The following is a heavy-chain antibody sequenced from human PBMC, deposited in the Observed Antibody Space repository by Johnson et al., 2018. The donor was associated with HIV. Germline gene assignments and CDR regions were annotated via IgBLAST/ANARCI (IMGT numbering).Heavy chain of an antibody. D-gene: IGHD4-17*01. Sequence: QMQLVESGGSVVQPGRSLRLSCAASGFTFSSYAMHWVRQAPGKGLEWVAVISYDGSNKYYADSVKSRFTISRDNSKNTLYLQMNSLRAEDTAVYYCARPGGDYSAFDIWGQGTMVTVSS. CDR2: ISYDGSNK. V-gene: IGHV3-30-3*01. CDR3: ARPGGDYSAFDI. CDR1: GFTFSSYA. J-gene: IGHJ3*02.